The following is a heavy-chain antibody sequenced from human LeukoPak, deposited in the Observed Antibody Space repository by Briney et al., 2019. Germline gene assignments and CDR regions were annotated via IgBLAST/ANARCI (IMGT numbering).Heavy chain of an antibody. CDR2: IYTSGST. J-gene: IGHJ2*01. CDR1: GDSISRYY. Sequence: SETLSLTCTVSGDSISRYYWSWIRQPAGKGLEWIGRIYTSGSTNYNPSLKSRVTMSVDTSKNQFSLKLSSVTAADTAVYYCARELPYDYVWGSYRLDYWYFDLWGRGTLVTVSS. D-gene: IGHD3-16*02. V-gene: IGHV4-4*07. CDR3: ARELPYDYVWGSYRLDYWYFDL.